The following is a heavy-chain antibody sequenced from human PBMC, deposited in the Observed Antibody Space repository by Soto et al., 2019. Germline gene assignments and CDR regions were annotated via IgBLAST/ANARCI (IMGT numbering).Heavy chain of an antibody. V-gene: IGHV3-11*01. CDR3: AKNPNYYYYMDV. CDR1: GFTFRDNY. CDR2: ITSSGSDR. Sequence: QVQLVESGGGLVKPGGSLRLSCAASGFTFRDNYMTWIRQAPGKGLQWISYITSSGSDRHYADSVKGRFTISRDNANNSLYLQINSLRAEDTAVYYCAKNPNYYYYMDVWGKGTTVIVSS. J-gene: IGHJ6*03.